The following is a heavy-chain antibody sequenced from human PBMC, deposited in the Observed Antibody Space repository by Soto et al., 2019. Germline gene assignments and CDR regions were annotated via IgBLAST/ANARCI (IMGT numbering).Heavy chain of an antibody. CDR1: GFTFSSYA. CDR2: ISYDGSNK. D-gene: IGHD3-22*01. CDR3: AREAYYDSSGYYSGFDP. V-gene: IGHV3-30-3*01. J-gene: IGHJ5*02. Sequence: QTWGSLRLSCAASGFTFSSYAIHFFRQSPLKWLEWVAVISYDGSNKYYADSVKGRFTISRDNSKNTLYLQMNSLRAEDTAVYYCAREAYYDSSGYYSGFDPWGQGTLVTVSS.